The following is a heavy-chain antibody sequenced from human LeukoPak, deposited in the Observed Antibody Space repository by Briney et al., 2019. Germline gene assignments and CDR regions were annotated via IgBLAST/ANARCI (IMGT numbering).Heavy chain of an antibody. V-gene: IGHV1-69*13. CDR1: GGTFSSYA. J-gene: IGHJ5*02. CDR2: IIPIFGTA. Sequence: GASVKVSCKASGGTFSSYAISWVRQAPGQGLEWMGGIIPIFGTANYAQKFQGRVTITADESTSTAYMELSSLRSEDTAVYYCARGGGCSSTSCQWWFDPWGQGTLVTVSS. CDR3: ARGGGCSSTSCQWWFDP. D-gene: IGHD2-2*01.